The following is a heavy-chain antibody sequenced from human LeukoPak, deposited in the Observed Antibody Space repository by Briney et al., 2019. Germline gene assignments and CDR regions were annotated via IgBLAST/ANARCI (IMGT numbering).Heavy chain of an antibody. CDR3: ARVRGSYSSDY. CDR2: ISSRGGTTI. Sequence: GGSLRLSCAASGFTFSDYYMSWIRQAPGKGLEWISYISSRGGTTIYYADSEKGRFTISRDNAKSSLYLQMNSLRAEDTAVYYCARVRGSYSSDYWGQGTLVTVSS. D-gene: IGHD1-26*01. J-gene: IGHJ4*02. V-gene: IGHV3-11*04. CDR1: GFTFSDYY.